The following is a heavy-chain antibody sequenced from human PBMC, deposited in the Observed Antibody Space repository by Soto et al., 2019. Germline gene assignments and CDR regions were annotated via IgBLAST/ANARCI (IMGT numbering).Heavy chain of an antibody. V-gene: IGHV4-34*01. J-gene: IGHJ5*02. Sequence: QVKQQQWGAGLLKPSETLSLTCAVYGGSFSGYYWSWIRQPPGKGLEWIGEINHSGSTNYNPSLKSRVTISVDTSKNQFSLKLSSVTAADTAVYYCARARFLEWLFDVRARQGWFDPWGQGTLVTVSS. CDR2: INHSGST. D-gene: IGHD3-3*01. CDR1: GGSFSGYY. CDR3: ARARFLEWLFDVRARQGWFDP.